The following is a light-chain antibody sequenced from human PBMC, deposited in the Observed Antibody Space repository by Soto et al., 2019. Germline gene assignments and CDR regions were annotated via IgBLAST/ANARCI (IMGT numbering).Light chain of an antibody. CDR2: VAS. Sequence: EIVLTQSPGTLSLSPGERATLSCRASQSVSSTYLAWCQQKPGQAPRLLIYVASSRASGIPDRFSGSGSGTDFTLTISRLEPEDFAVYYCQQYGSSPQTFGQGTKVDIK. J-gene: IGKJ1*01. CDR1: QSVSSTY. CDR3: QQYGSSPQT. V-gene: IGKV3-20*01.